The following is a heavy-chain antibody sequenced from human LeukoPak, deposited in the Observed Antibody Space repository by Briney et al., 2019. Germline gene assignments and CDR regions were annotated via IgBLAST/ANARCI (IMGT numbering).Heavy chain of an antibody. CDR3: ARAEYDFWSGYYPLGGFDM. D-gene: IGHD3-3*01. J-gene: IGHJ3*02. V-gene: IGHV3-49*04. CDR2: IRKKGYGGTT. Sequence: GGSLRLSCTVSGFNFDDYVMSWVRQAPGKGLEWVGCIRKKGYGGTTEYAASVEGRFTISRDDSKGIAYLQMNSLKTEDTAVYYCARAEYDFWSGYYPLGGFDMWGQGTVVTVSS. CDR1: GFNFDDYV.